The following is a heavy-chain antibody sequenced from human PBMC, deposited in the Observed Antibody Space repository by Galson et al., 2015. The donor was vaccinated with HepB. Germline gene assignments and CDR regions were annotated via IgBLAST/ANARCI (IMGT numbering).Heavy chain of an antibody. CDR2: ISAYNGNT. CDR1: GYTFTSYG. J-gene: IGHJ5*02. D-gene: IGHD2-2*03. CDR3: ARVGGYCSSTSCHEDWFDP. V-gene: IGHV1-18*04. Sequence: SVKVSCKASGYTFTSYGISWVRQAPGQGLEWMGWISAYNGNTNYAQKLQGRVTMTTDTSTSTAYMELRSLRSDDTAVYYCARVGGYCSSTSCHEDWFDPWGQGTLVTVSS.